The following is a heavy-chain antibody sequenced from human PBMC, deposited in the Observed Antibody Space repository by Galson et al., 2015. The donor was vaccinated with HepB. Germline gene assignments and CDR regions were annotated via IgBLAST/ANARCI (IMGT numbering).Heavy chain of an antibody. CDR2: IYRGGTT. D-gene: IGHD4-17*01. V-gene: IGHV3-66*02. CDR1: GFTVSGNY. J-gene: IGHJ3*01. CDR3: ARGLTTGIFDV. Sequence: SLRLSCAASGFTVSGNYMSWVRQAPGKGLEWVSVIYRGGTTYYADSVKGRFTISRDKSKNTLYLQMNSLRTEDTAVYFCARGLTTGIFDVWGQGTMVTVSS.